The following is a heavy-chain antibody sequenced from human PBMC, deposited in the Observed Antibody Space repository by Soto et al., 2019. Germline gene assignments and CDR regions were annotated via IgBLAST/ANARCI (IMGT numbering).Heavy chain of an antibody. Sequence: SVKVSCKASGFTFTSSAVQWVRQARGQRLEWIGWIVVGSGNTNYAQKFQERVTITRDMSTSTAYMELSSLRSEDTAVYYCAASTGVLVPAASLGMDVWGQGTXVTVSS. CDR2: IVVGSGNT. CDR1: GFTFTSSA. D-gene: IGHD2-2*01. J-gene: IGHJ6*02. CDR3: AASTGVLVPAASLGMDV. V-gene: IGHV1-58*01.